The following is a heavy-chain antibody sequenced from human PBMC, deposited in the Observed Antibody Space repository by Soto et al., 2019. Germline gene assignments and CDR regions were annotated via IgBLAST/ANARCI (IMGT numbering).Heavy chain of an antibody. D-gene: IGHD6-13*01. J-gene: IGHJ4*02. Sequence: PGGSLRLSCAASGFTFISYSMNWVRQAPGKGLEWVSSISSSSSYIYYADSVKGRFTISRDNAKNSLYLQMNSLRAEDTAVYYCARAGVAAAGSDYFDYWGQGTLVTVSS. V-gene: IGHV3-21*01. CDR3: ARAGVAAAGSDYFDY. CDR2: ISSSSSYI. CDR1: GFTFISYS.